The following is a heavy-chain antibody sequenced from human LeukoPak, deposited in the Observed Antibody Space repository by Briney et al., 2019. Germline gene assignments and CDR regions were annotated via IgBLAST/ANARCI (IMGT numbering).Heavy chain of an antibody. CDR1: GGSISSSSYY. CDR3: ARDRVYGDYARG. CDR2: IYYSGST. J-gene: IGHJ4*02. Sequence: SETLSLTCTVSGGSISSSSYYWGWIRQPRGKGLEWIGSIYYSGSTYYNPSLKSRVTISVDTSKNQFSLKLSSVTAADTAVYYCARDRVYGDYARGWGQGTLVTVSS. D-gene: IGHD4-17*01. V-gene: IGHV4-39*07.